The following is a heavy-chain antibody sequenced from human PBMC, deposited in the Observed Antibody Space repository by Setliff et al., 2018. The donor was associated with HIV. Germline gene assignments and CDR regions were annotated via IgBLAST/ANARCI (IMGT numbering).Heavy chain of an antibody. D-gene: IGHD5-12*01. CDR3: ARDWRSGYDLNFDY. CDR1: GFIFSDYF. Sequence: GGSLRLSCAGSDSGDSGFIFSDYFMTWVRQAPGNGLEWFCYISSSGTKTYYGDSVKGRFTISSDNAKNWLYLQMNSLRAEDTAMYYCARDWRSGYDLNFDYWGQGTLVTVSS. CDR2: ISSSGTKT. J-gene: IGHJ4*02. V-gene: IGHV3-11*04.